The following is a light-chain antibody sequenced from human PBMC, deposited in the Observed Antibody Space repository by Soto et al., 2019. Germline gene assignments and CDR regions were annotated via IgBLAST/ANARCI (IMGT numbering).Light chain of an antibody. CDR2: ATS. CDR1: QSVSSSY. CDR3: HHYGSSSWT. V-gene: IGKV3-20*01. Sequence: EIVLTQSPGNLSLSPGERDTLSCRASQSVSSSYLAWYQQKPGQPPRLVIYATSSRATGIPDRFSGSGSGTDFTLTISRLESEDFAVYYCHHYGSSSWTFGQGTKVDIK. J-gene: IGKJ1*01.